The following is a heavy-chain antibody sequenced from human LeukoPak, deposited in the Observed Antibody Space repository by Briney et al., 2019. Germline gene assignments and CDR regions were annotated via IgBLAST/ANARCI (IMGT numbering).Heavy chain of an antibody. J-gene: IGHJ4*02. CDR2: ISSSSSHI. CDR3: ARDPVAGDVFDY. Sequence: GGSLRLSCAASGFTFSTYSMNWVRQAPGRGLEWVSSISSSSSHIYYADSVKGRFTISRDNAKNSLYLQMNSLRAEDTAVYYCARDPVAGDVFDYWGQGTLVTVSS. CDR1: GFTFSTYS. D-gene: IGHD6-19*01. V-gene: IGHV3-21*01.